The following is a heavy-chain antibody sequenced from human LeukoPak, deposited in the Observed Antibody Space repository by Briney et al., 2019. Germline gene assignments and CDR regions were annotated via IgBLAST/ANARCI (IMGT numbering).Heavy chain of an antibody. V-gene: IGHV1-69*13. CDR1: GGTYSSYA. CDR2: IIPIFGTA. CDR3: ARQSTAIVGATLDY. D-gene: IGHD1-26*01. Sequence: SVKVSCKASGGTYSSYAISWVRQAPGQGLEWMGGIIPIFGTANYAQKFQGRVTITADESTSTAYMELSSLRSEDTAVYYRARQSTAIVGATLDYWGQGTLVTVSS. J-gene: IGHJ4*02.